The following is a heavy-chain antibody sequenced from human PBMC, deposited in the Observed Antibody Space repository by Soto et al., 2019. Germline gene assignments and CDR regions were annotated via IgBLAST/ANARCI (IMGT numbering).Heavy chain of an antibody. Sequence: GESLKISCKTSGYSFTSYWIGWVRQMPGKGMEWMGNIYPYDSDTRYSPSFQGQVTISADTSITTAYLQWSGLRASDTAMYFCAKDGYSITRNKPLDYWGQGTLVTVSS. D-gene: IGHD2-2*01. J-gene: IGHJ4*02. CDR2: IYPYDSDT. CDR3: AKDGYSITRNKPLDY. CDR1: GYSFTSYW. V-gene: IGHV5-51*01.